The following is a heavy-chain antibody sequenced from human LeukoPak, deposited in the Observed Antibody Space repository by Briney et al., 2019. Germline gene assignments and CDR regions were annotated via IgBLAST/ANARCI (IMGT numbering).Heavy chain of an antibody. CDR1: GYTFTDYY. D-gene: IGHD3-22*01. V-gene: IGHV1-2*02. CDR2: IDPTSGGT. Sequence: ASVKDSCKGSGYTFTDYYLHWLRQAPGQGLEWMGSIDPTSGGTKFAQKFQGRVTMTGDTSITTAYMELSRLRSDDTAVYYCAREYYDSSGVKYAFDIWGQGTMVTVSS. CDR3: AREYYDSSGVKYAFDI. J-gene: IGHJ3*02.